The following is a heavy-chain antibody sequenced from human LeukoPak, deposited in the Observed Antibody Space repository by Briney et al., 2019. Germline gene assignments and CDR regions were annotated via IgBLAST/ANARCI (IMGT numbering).Heavy chain of an antibody. CDR2: TYYRSKWYN. J-gene: IGHJ6*02. Sequence: SQTLSLTCAISGDSVSSNSAAWNWIRQSPSRGHEWLGRTYYRSKWYNDYAVSVKSRITINPDTSKNQFSLQLNSVTPEDTAAYYCASALLLWYGESHPYGMDVWGQGTTVTVSS. CDR3: ASALLLWYGESHPYGMDV. D-gene: IGHD3-10*01. V-gene: IGHV6-1*01. CDR1: GDSVSSNSAA.